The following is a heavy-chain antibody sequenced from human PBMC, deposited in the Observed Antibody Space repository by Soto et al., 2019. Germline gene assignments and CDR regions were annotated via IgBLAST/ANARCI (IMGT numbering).Heavy chain of an antibody. CDR2: ISDDGSQK. D-gene: IGHD6-19*01. Sequence: GGSLRLSCAASGFTFRTYGMHWVRQAPGKGLEWVAFISDDGSQKYYGDSVKGRFAISRDNSKNTLSLRMISLRTEDTSVYYCAKEAPGGWHFFDTWGQGTLVTVSS. CDR3: AKEAPGGWHFFDT. J-gene: IGHJ4*02. CDR1: GFTFRTYG. V-gene: IGHV3-30*18.